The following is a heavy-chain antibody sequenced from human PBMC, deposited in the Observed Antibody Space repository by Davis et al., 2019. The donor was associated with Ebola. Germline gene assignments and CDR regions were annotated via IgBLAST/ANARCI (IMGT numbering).Heavy chain of an antibody. J-gene: IGHJ6*02. V-gene: IGHV3-23*01. D-gene: IGHD3-10*01. Sequence: GGSLRLSCAASGFTFSSYAMSWVRQAPGKGLEWVSGISGIGGSTYYADSVKGRFTISRDNSKNTLYLQMNSLRAEDTAVYYCAKDSYVGSGGYYYYGMDVWGQGTTVTVSS. CDR1: GFTFSSYA. CDR2: ISGIGGST. CDR3: AKDSYVGSGGYYYYGMDV.